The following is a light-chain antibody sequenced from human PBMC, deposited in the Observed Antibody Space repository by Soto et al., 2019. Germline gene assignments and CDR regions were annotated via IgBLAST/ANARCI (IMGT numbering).Light chain of an antibody. V-gene: IGLV2-11*01. J-gene: IGLJ3*02. CDR3: CSFAGNYAWV. Sequence: QSALTQPRSVSGSPGQSVTISCTGTSSDVGGFNSVSWYQQHPGKAPKFMIYDVNVRPSGVPDRFSGWKSGNTASLTISGLQADDEADYYCCSFAGNYAWVFGGGTKVTVL. CDR1: SSDVGGFNS. CDR2: DVN.